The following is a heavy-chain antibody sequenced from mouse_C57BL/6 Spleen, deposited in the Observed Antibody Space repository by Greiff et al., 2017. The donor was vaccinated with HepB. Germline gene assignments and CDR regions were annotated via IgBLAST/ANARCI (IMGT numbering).Heavy chain of an antibody. D-gene: IGHD2-13*01. CDR1: GYAFSSSW. J-gene: IGHJ2*01. CDR2: IYPGDGDT. CDR3: AGGSTMVTAKRYYFDY. V-gene: IGHV1-82*01. Sequence: QVQLQQPGPELVKPGSSVKISCKASGYAFSSSWMNWVKQRPGQGLEWIGRIYPGDGDTNYNGKFKGKATLTADKSSSTAYMQLSRLTSEAAAVYVYAGGSTMVTAKRYYFDYWGQGATLTVSS.